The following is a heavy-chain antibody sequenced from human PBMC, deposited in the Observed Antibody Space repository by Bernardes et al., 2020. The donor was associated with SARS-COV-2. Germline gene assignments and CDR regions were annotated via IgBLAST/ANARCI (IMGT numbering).Heavy chain of an antibody. CDR2: INPNTGGT. D-gene: IGHD2-21*02. CDR1: GYTFTDYF. CDR3: ARTRTTISTTGIPVDY. Sequence: ASVKVSCKASGYTFTDYFIHWVRQAPGHRLAWMGWINPNTGGTNYVQKFQGRVTMTRDTSITTAYMELSWLGSDDTAIYYCARTRTTISTTGIPVDYWGQGTLVTVSS. J-gene: IGHJ4*02. V-gene: IGHV1-2*02.